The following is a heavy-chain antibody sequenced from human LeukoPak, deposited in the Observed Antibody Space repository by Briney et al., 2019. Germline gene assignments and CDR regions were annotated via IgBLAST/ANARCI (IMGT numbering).Heavy chain of an antibody. CDR1: GFTFSSYA. Sequence: PGGSLRLSCAASGFTFSSYAMHWVRQAPGKGLEYVSAISSNGGSTYYANSVKGRFTISRDNSKNTLYLQMGSLRAEDMAVYYCARSTVVVAAFFDHWGQGTLVTVSS. V-gene: IGHV3-64*01. CDR2: ISSNGGST. D-gene: IGHD2-15*01. CDR3: ARSTVVVAAFFDH. J-gene: IGHJ4*02.